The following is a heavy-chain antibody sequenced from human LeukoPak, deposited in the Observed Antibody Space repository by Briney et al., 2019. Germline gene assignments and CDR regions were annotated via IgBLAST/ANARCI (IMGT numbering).Heavy chain of an antibody. CDR3: ARVKKLGFDWLLWSHDAFDI. Sequence: GGSLRLSCAASGFTFSSYSMNWVRQAPGKGLEWVSYISSSSSTIYYADSVKGRFTISRDNAKNSLYLQMNSLRAEDTAVYYCARVKKLGFDWLLWSHDAFDIWGQGTMVTVSS. D-gene: IGHD3-9*01. J-gene: IGHJ3*02. V-gene: IGHV3-48*01. CDR2: ISSSSSTI. CDR1: GFTFSSYS.